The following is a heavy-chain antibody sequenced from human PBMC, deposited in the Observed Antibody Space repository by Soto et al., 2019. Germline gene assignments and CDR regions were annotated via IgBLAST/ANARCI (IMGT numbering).Heavy chain of an antibody. V-gene: IGHV1-18*01. CDR2: ISAYDGHT. CDR1: GYTFTSFG. Sequence: VQLVQSGAEVKKPGASVKVSCKTSGYTFTSFGINWVRQAPGQGLEWMGWISAYDGHTNYAQNLQGRVTMTTDTPTSTAYTELRSLRSDDTAVYYCAKGPLYHYGLAVWGQGNTVTVSS. CDR3: AKGPLYHYGLAV. J-gene: IGHJ6*02.